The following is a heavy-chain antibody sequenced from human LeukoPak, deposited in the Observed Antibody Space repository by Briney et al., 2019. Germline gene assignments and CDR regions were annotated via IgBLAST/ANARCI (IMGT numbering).Heavy chain of an antibody. J-gene: IGHJ6*02. CDR3: AREVGYCSGGSCYYDYYYGMDV. D-gene: IGHD2-15*01. CDR1: GGTFSSYA. V-gene: IGHV1-69*04. CDR2: IIPILGIA. Sequence: SVKVSCKASGGTFSSYAISWVRQAPGQGLEWMGRIIPILGIANYAQKFQGRVTITADKSTSTAYMELSSLRSEDTAVYYCAREVGYCSGGSCYYDYYYGMDVWGQGTTVTVSS.